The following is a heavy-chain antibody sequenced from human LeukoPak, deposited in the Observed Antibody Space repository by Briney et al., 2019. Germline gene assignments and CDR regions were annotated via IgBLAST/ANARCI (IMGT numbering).Heavy chain of an antibody. CDR3: AKGSCSSIKCYTNY. CDR2: ISWNSDNI. J-gene: IGHJ4*02. V-gene: IGHV3-9*03. D-gene: IGHD2-2*02. Sequence: GGSLRLSCAASGFTFDDYGMHWVRQAPGKGLEWVSSISWNSDNIDYADSVKGRFTISRDNAKNSLYLQMNSLRIEDMAFYYCAKGSCSSIKCYTNYWGQGTLVTVSS. CDR1: GFTFDDYG.